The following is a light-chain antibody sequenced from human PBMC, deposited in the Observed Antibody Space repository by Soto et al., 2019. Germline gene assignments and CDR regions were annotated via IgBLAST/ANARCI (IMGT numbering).Light chain of an antibody. CDR2: LNSDGSH. V-gene: IGLV4-69*01. J-gene: IGLJ3*02. CDR3: QTWVTGTGV. Sequence: QSVLTHSPSASASLGASVKLTCTLSSGHSTYAIAWHQQQPEKGPRYLMKLNSDGSHCKGDGIPDRFSGSSSGAARYLTISSLQSEDEADYYCQTWVTGTGVFGGGTKLTVL. CDR1: SGHSTYA.